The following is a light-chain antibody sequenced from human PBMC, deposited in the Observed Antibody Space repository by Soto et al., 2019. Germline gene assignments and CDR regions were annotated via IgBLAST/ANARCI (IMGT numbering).Light chain of an antibody. CDR3: MQALQTTRT. V-gene: IGKV2-28*01. Sequence: EIVMTQSPLSLTVTPGEPASISCKSTQSLLHSNGNTFLDWYMQKPGQSPQLLIYLGSRRAPGAPDRVSGSGSGTDFTLRISTVEADDAGLYYCMQALQTTRTFGHGTKLEIK. CDR2: LGS. J-gene: IGKJ1*01. CDR1: QSLLHSNGNTF.